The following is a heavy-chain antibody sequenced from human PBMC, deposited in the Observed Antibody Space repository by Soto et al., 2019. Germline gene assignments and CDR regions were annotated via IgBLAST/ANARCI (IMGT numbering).Heavy chain of an antibody. CDR1: GYTFSNYY. CDR2: INPNGDTT. Sequence: ASVKVSCKASGYTFSNYYMHWVRQAPGQGLEWMGGINPNGDTTYYAQKFLGRLTVTRDTSTSTVYMELSSLRSDDTAVYYCAREGATAAKMFDYWRQGTLVTVSS. V-gene: IGHV1-46*01. D-gene: IGHD2-2*01. CDR3: AREGATAAKMFDY. J-gene: IGHJ4*02.